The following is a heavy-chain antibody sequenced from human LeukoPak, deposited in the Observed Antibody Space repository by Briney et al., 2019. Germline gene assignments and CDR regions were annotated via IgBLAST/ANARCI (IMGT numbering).Heavy chain of an antibody. CDR3: ARVAVALDWFDP. V-gene: IGHV3-21*01. J-gene: IGHJ5*02. Sequence: GGSLRLSCAVSELTSRDYFVNWVRQAPGKGLEWVSSISSSSTYIYYAESVKGRFTISRDNAKNSVYLQMNSLRVDDTAVYYCARVAVALDWFDPWGQGTLVTVSS. D-gene: IGHD6-19*01. CDR1: ELTSRDYF. CDR2: ISSSSTYI.